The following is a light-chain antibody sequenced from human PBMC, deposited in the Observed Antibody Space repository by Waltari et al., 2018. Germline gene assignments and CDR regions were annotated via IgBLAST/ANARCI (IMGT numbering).Light chain of an antibody. V-gene: IGLV1-44*01. J-gene: IGLJ2*01. CDR1: SSNIGSNY. Sequence: QSVLTQPPSASGTPGQRVTISCSGSSSNIGSNYVNWYQQLPGTAPKLLIYSSNQRPSGVPDRFSGSKSGTSASLAISGLQSEDEADYYCTGWDDSLNGVVFGGGTKLTVL. CDR3: TGWDDSLNGVV. CDR2: SSN.